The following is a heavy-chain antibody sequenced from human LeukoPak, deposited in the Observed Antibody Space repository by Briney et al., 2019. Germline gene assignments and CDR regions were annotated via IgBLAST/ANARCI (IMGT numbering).Heavy chain of an antibody. CDR2: IYYSGST. CDR3: ARQDGGNFPFDY. CDR1: GDSISSYY. V-gene: IGHV4-59*08. J-gene: IGHJ4*02. D-gene: IGHD2-21*02. Sequence: SETLSLTCTVSGDSISSYYWSWIRQPPGKGLEWIGYIYYSGSTNYNPSLKSRVTISVDTSKNQFSLKLSSVTAADTAVYYCARQDGGNFPFDYWGQGTLVTVSS.